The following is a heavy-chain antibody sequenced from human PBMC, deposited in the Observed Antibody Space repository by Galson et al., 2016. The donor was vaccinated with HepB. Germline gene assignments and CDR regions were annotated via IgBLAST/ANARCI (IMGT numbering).Heavy chain of an antibody. CDR3: AKEAYGGNYPAP. D-gene: IGHD4-23*01. J-gene: IGHJ5*02. CDR1: GGSINNGNYY. V-gene: IGHV4-39*02. CDR2: IYRSGTT. Sequence: SETLSLTCSVSGGSINNGNYYWGWIRQPPGKGLEWIGTIYRSGTTYYKPSLKSRVTISIDTSNNHFSLRLNSVTAADTAVYYCAKEAYGGNYPAPWGQGTLVTVSS.